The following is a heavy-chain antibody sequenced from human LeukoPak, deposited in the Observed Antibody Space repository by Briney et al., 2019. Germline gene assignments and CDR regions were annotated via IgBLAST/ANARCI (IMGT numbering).Heavy chain of an antibody. V-gene: IGHV3-21*01. Sequence: GGSLRLSCAASGFTFSSYSMNWVRQAPGKGPEWVSSISSSSSYIYYADSVKGRFTISRDNAKNSLYLQMNSLRAEDTAVYYCARALSDSSSSVWGQGTLVTVSS. D-gene: IGHD6-6*01. CDR1: GFTFSSYS. CDR2: ISSSSSYI. CDR3: ARALSDSSSSV. J-gene: IGHJ4*02.